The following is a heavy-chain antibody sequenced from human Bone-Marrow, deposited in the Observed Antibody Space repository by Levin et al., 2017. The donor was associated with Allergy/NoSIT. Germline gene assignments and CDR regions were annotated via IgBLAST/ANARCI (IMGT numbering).Heavy chain of an antibody. J-gene: IGHJ3*02. Sequence: SGGSLRLSCAASGFTFSDYYMTWIRQAPGKGLEWVAYISTSGSTIYYADSVKGRFTISRDNAKNSLFLQMNSLRAEDTAVYYCARDRRSQVVKDAFDIWGQGTMVTVSS. CDR1: GFTFSDYY. CDR3: ARDRRSQVVKDAFDI. CDR2: ISTSGSTI. V-gene: IGHV3-11*01. D-gene: IGHD2-15*01.